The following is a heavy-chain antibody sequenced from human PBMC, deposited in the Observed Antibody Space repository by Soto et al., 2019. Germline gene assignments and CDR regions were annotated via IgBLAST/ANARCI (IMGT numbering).Heavy chain of an antibody. J-gene: IGHJ4*02. CDR1: NGSFSQYY. CDR2: INQSGAT. CDR3: ARGYYYASGSAFPY. D-gene: IGHD3-10*01. V-gene: IGHV4-34*01. Sequence: QLQQWGAGLLKPSETLSLTCAVYNGSFSQYYWNWIRQSPGKGLEWIGEINQSGATNYNPSLKSRFTISVDTSKNHFSLKLKSLTAADTAVYYCARGYYYASGSAFPYWGQGTLVTVSS.